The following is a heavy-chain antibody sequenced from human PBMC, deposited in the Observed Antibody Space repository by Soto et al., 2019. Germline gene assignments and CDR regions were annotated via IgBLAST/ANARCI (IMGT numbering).Heavy chain of an antibody. CDR1: GGTFSSYA. D-gene: IGHD2-15*01. J-gene: IGHJ4*02. CDR3: ASWVVTPGYFDY. V-gene: IGHV1-69*13. CDR2: IIPIFGTA. Sequence: SVKVSCKASGGTFSSYAISWVRQAPGQGLEWMGGIIPIFGTANYAQKFQGRVTITADESTSIAYMELSSLRSEDTAVYYCASWVVTPGYFDYWGQGTLVTVSS.